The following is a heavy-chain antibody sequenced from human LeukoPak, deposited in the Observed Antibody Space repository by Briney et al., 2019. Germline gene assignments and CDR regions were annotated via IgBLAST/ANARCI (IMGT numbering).Heavy chain of an antibody. CDR1: GGSLSEFY. J-gene: IGHJ6*04. D-gene: IGHD3-16*01. CDR3: AKSTRAVMAMMDV. V-gene: IGHV4-34*01. Sequence: SETLSLTCAVSGGSLSEFYWNWIRQSPVKGLEWIGEVNYSGSTAYNPSLKSRVTISVDASKNQFSLTVSSLTAADTAVYYCAKSTRAVMAMMDVWGKGTTVTVSS. CDR2: VNYSGST.